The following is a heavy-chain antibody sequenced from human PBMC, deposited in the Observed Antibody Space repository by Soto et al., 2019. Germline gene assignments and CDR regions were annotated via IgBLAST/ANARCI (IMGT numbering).Heavy chain of an antibody. Sequence: GGSLRLSCAASGFTFSSYSMNWVRQAPGKGLEWVSYISSSSSTIYYTDSVKGRFTISRDNAKNSLYLKMNSLRDEDTAVYYCARDPKEMATISYQDYYYYYGMDVWGQGTTVTVSS. CDR1: GFTFSSYS. CDR3: ARDPKEMATISYQDYYYYYGMDV. V-gene: IGHV3-48*02. J-gene: IGHJ6*02. D-gene: IGHD5-12*01. CDR2: ISSSSSTI.